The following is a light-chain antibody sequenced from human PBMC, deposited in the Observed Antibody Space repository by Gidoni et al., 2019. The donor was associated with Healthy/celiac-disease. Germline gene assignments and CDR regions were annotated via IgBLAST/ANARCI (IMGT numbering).Light chain of an antibody. CDR1: QSISSY. V-gene: IGKV1-39*01. Sequence: LQMPHSTSSLSASVGDSVNITCRASQSISSYLHWYQQKPGKAPKLLIYAASSLQSGVPSRFSGSGSGTDFTLTISSLQPEDFATYYCQQSYSTPLTFGGGTKVEIK. J-gene: IGKJ4*01. CDR2: AAS. CDR3: QQSYSTPLT.